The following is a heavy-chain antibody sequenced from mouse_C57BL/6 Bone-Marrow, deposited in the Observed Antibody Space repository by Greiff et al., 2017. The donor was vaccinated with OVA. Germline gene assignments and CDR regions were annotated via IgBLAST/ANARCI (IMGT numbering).Heavy chain of an antibody. D-gene: IGHD4-1*01. CDR1: GFTFSSYA. Sequence: EVNVVESGGGLVKPGGSLKLSCAASGFTFSSYAMSWVRQTPEKRLEWVATISDGGSYTYYPDNVKGRFTISRDNAKNNLYLQMSHLKSEDTAMYYCARDWDARGFDYWGQGTTLTVSS. V-gene: IGHV5-4*01. CDR2: ISDGGSYT. CDR3: ARDWDARGFDY. J-gene: IGHJ2*01.